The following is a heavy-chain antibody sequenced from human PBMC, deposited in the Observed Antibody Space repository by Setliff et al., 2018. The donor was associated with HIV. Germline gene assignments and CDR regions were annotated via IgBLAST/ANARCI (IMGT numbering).Heavy chain of an antibody. D-gene: IGHD1-26*01. J-gene: IGHJ3*02. CDR1: GYSISSGYY. Sequence: SETLSLTCTVSGYSISSGYYWGFIRQPPGKGLEWIGSIFHSGSTYYNPSLKSRVTMSVDTSKNQFSLKLNSVTAADTAVYYCARTRARADAFDIWGQGTMVTVSS. V-gene: IGHV4-38-2*02. CDR2: IFHSGST. CDR3: ARTRARADAFDI.